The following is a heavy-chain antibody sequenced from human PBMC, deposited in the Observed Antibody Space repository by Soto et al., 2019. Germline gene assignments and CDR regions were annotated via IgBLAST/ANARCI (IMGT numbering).Heavy chain of an antibody. CDR2: ISASGDNT. D-gene: IGHD3-3*01. Sequence: GGSLSLSCAASGFTFSSRAMSWVRQAPGKGLDWVSIISASGDNTYYADSVKGRFTISRDNSKNTLYLQVNSLRAEDTAVYYCAKLTYSDLWSGSHDSWGQGTLVNVSS. V-gene: IGHV3-23*01. CDR3: AKLTYSDLWSGSHDS. CDR1: GFTFSSRA. J-gene: IGHJ4*02.